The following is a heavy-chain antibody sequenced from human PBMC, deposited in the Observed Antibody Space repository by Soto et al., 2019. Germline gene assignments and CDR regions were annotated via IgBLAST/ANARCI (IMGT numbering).Heavy chain of an antibody. CDR3: AGGYCSGGSCPARDYYMDV. CDR1: GYTFTSYY. J-gene: IGHJ6*03. CDR2: INPSGGST. V-gene: IGHV1-46*01. Sequence: ASVKVSCKASGYTFTSYYMQWVRQAPGQGLEWMGIINPSGGSTSYAQKFQGRVTMTRDTSTGTVYMELSSLRSEDTAVYYCAGGYCSGGSCPARDYYMDVWGKGTTVTVSS. D-gene: IGHD2-15*01.